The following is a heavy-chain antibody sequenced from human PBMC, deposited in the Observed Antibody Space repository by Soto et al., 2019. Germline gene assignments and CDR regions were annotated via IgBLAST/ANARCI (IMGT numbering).Heavy chain of an antibody. V-gene: IGHV4-34*01. J-gene: IGHJ4*02. Sequence: QVQLQQWGAGLLKPSETLSLICAVYGGSFSGYYWTWIRQPPGTGVVWIGEINHSGSTNYNPSLKSRVTISVDTSKIQFSLKLTSVTAADTAVYYWARDKTTGLFDYWGQGTLVTGSS. D-gene: IGHD1-7*01. CDR3: ARDKTTGLFDY. CDR1: GGSFSGYY. CDR2: INHSGST.